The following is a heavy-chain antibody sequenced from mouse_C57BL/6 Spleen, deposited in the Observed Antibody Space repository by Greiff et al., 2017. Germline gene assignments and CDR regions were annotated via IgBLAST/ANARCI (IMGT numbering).Heavy chain of an antibody. D-gene: IGHD2-4*01. V-gene: IGHV5-17*01. CDR3: ARHDYDGVDY. CDR1: GFTFSDYG. Sequence: DVMLVESGGGLVKPGGSLKLSCAASGFTFSDYGMHWVRQAPEKGLEWVAYISSGSSTIYYADTVKGRFTISRDNAKNTLFLQMTSLRSEDTAMYYCARHDYDGVDYWGQGTTLTVSS. CDR2: ISSGSSTI. J-gene: IGHJ2*01.